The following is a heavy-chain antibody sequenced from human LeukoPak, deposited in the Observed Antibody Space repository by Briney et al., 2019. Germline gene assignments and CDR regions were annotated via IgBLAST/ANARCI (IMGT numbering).Heavy chain of an antibody. CDR2: INHSGST. CDR1: GDSISRYY. CDR3: ATWSGELFDY. D-gene: IGHD3-10*01. V-gene: IGHV4-34*01. Sequence: DPSETLSLTCTVSGDSISRYYWSWIRQPPGKGLEWIGEINHSGSTNYNPSLKSRVTISVDTSKNQFSLKLSSVTAADTAVYYCATWSGELFDYWGQGTLVTVSS. J-gene: IGHJ4*02.